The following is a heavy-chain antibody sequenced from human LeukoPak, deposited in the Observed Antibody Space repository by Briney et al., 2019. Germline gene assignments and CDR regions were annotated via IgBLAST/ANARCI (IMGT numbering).Heavy chain of an antibody. CDR2: IYYSGST. J-gene: IGHJ4*02. Sequence: PSETLSLTCPVSGGSISSYYWGWIRQPPGKGLEWIGSIYYSGSTYYNPSLKSRVTISVDTSKNQFSLKLSSVTAADTAVYYCASRKWELRHFDYWGQGTLVTVSS. CDR1: GGSISSYY. CDR3: ASRKWELRHFDY. V-gene: IGHV4-39*07. D-gene: IGHD1-26*01.